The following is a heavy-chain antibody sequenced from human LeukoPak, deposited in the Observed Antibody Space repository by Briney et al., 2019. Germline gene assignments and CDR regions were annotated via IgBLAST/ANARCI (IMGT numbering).Heavy chain of an antibody. J-gene: IGHJ4*02. CDR1: GFTVSINW. CDR2: LKEDGSRQ. CDR3: ARDLSSRDAY. Sequence: GGSLRLSCAASGFTVSINWMGWVRQAPGKGLEWVASLKEDGSRQYYVDSVRGRFTISRDNAKNSLYLQMSSLRVEDTAVYYCARDLSSRDAYWGQGTLVTVSS. V-gene: IGHV3-7*03. D-gene: IGHD6-13*01.